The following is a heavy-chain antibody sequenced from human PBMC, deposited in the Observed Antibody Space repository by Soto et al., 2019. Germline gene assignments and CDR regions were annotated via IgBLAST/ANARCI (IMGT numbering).Heavy chain of an antibody. CDR1: GFTFSSHW. D-gene: IGHD6-6*01. V-gene: IGHV3-74*01. Sequence: EVQLVESGGGLVQPGGSLRLSCAASGFTFSSHWMHWVRQVPGKGLVWVSRIKSDGSSTAYADSVKGRFTISRDNVKNTLYLQMNSLRVEDSAVYYCARDRPEILNPTDHPMFDYWGQGTLVTVSS. J-gene: IGHJ4*02. CDR2: IKSDGSST. CDR3: ARDRPEILNPTDHPMFDY.